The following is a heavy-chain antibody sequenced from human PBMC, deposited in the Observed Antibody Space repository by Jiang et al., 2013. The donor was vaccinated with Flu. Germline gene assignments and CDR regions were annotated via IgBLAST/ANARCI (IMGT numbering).Heavy chain of an antibody. CDR1: GGSISTSDYY. Sequence: PGLVKPSETLSLTCTVSGGSISTSDYYWDWIRQPPGKGLEWVGSIYYRGNTYYNPSLKSRVTMSLDMSRNQFSLKLSSVTAADAAVYYCARASYQLDTWFDPWGQGTLVTVSS. CDR3: ARASYQLDTWFDP. V-gene: IGHV4-39*07. D-gene: IGHD2-2*01. CDR2: IYYRGNT. J-gene: IGHJ5*02.